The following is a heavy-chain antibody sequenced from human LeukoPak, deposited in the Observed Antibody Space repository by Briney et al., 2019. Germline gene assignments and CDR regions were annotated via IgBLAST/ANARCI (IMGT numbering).Heavy chain of an antibody. CDR3: ARGKTYYDLWSGYSPYYFDY. CDR2: IYHSGST. V-gene: IGHV4-38-2*02. J-gene: IGHJ4*02. D-gene: IGHD3-3*01. CDR1: GYSISSGYY. Sequence: SETLSLTCTVSGYSISSGYYWGWIRQPPGKGLEWIGSIYHSGSTYYNPSLKSRVTISVDTSKNQFSLKLSSVTAADTAVYYCARGKTYYDLWSGYSPYYFDYWGQGTLVTVSS.